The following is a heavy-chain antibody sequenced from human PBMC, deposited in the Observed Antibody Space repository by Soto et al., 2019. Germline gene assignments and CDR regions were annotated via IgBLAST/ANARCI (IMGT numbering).Heavy chain of an antibody. CDR1: AYTFTSYY. D-gene: IGHD2-8*01. CDR2: INPSGGST. V-gene: IGHV1-46*01. J-gene: IGHJ4*02. Sequence: ASVKVSCKASAYTFTSYYMHWVRQAPGQGLEWMGIINPSGGSTSYAQKFQGRVTISRDNSKNTLYLEMNSLRVEDTAIYYCARDQGVVIIKDHWGQGTLVTVSS. CDR3: ARDQGVVIIKDH.